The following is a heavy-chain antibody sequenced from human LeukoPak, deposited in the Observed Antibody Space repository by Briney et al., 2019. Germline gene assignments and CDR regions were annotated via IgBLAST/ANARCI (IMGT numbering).Heavy chain of an antibody. CDR3: AKGPQLYSGYHPDS. CDR2: ITGSDDET. V-gene: IGHV3-23*01. CDR1: GFTFSSAA. Sequence: GGSLRLSYAASGFTFSSAAMTWVRQAPEMGLEWVSTITGSDDETYYADSVKGRFTISRDFSRNTVHLQLNSLRTEDTAIYYCAKGPQLYSGYHPDSWGQGTLVTVSS. D-gene: IGHD5-12*01. J-gene: IGHJ4*02.